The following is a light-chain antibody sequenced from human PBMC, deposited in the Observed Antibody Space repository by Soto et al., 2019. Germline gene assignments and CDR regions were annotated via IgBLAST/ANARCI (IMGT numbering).Light chain of an antibody. V-gene: IGKV3D-20*01. CDR3: QQYGSSPIT. J-gene: IGKJ5*01. CDR2: DAS. Sequence: EIVLTQSPGTLSLSPGERATLSCGGSERVSSSYVAWYQMKAGLAPRLLIHDASTRASGIPDRFRGSKSGTDLTLTIRGLEPEDAALYYCQQYGSSPITCGQGTRLEIK. CDR1: ERVSSSY.